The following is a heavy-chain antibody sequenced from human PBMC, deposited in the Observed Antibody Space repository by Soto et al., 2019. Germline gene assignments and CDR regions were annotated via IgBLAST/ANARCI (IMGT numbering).Heavy chain of an antibody. V-gene: IGHV3-33*01. D-gene: IGHD3-3*01. Sequence: QVQLVESGGGVVQPGRSLRLSCAASGFTFSSYGMHWVRQAPGKGLEWVAVIWYYGSNKYYADSVKGRFTISRDNSKNTLYLQMNSLRAEDTAVYYCERERQYYDFWSGWGYYYGMDVWGQGTTVTVSS. CDR1: GFTFSSYG. CDR2: IWYYGSNK. J-gene: IGHJ6*02. CDR3: ERERQYYDFWSGWGYYYGMDV.